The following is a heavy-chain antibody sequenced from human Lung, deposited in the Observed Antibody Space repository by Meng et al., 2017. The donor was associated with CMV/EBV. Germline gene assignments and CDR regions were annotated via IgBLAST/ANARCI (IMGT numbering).Heavy chain of an antibody. J-gene: IGHJ4*02. V-gene: IGHV3-48*03. CDR3: AREGVYYDSSGYLDY. CDR2: ISSSGSTI. D-gene: IGHD3-22*01. Sequence: GGSLRLXCAASGFTFSSYEMNWVRQAPGKGLEWVSYISSSGSTIYYADSVKGRFTISRDNAKNSLYLQMNSLRAEDTAVYYCAREGVYYDSSGYLDYWGQGKXV. CDR1: GFTFSSYE.